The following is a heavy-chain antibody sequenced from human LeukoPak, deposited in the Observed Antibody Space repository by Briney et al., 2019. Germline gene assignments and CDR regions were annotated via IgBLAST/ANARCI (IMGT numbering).Heavy chain of an antibody. D-gene: IGHD6-6*01. CDR2: IYTSGST. CDR1: GVSISSYY. J-gene: IGHJ5*02. CDR3: AREGEGDSSSSNWFDP. V-gene: IGHV4-4*07. Sequence: PSETLSLTCTVSGVSISSYYWRWIRQPAGEGLEWIGRIYTSGSTNYNPSLKSRVTISVDTSKNQFSLKLSSVTAADTAVYYCAREGEGDSSSSNWFDPWGQGTLVTVSS.